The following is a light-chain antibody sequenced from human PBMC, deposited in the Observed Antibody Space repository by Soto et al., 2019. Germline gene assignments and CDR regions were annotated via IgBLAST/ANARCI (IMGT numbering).Light chain of an antibody. J-gene: IGKJ1*01. Sequence: DIQMTQSPSTLSASVGDRVTITCRASQSISSWLAWYQQKPGKAPKLLIYDASSLESGVPSGFSGSGSGTEFTLTISSLQPDDFATYACQQYNSYSRTFGEGTKVEIK. CDR1: QSISSW. CDR3: QQYNSYSRT. CDR2: DAS. V-gene: IGKV1-5*01.